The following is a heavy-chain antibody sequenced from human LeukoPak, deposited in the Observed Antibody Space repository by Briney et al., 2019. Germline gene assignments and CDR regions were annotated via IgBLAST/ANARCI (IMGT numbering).Heavy chain of an antibody. D-gene: IGHD3-10*01. V-gene: IGHV3-73*01. Sequence: GGSLRLSCAASGFTFSGSAMHWVRQASGKGLEWVGRIRSKANSYATAYAASVKGRFTISRDDSKNTAYLQMNSLKTEDTAVYYCTRVRSGTTVYYYMDVWGKGTTVTVSS. J-gene: IGHJ6*03. CDR1: GFTFSGSA. CDR3: TRVRSGTTVYYYMDV. CDR2: IRSKANSYAT.